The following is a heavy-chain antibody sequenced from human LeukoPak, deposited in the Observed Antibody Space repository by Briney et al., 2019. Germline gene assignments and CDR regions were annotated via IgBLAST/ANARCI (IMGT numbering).Heavy chain of an antibody. J-gene: IGHJ3*02. Sequence: SETLSLTCTVSGGSISSYYWSWIRQPPGKGLEWIGYTYYSGSTNYNPSLKSRVTISVDTSKNQFSLKLSSVTAADTAVYYCARHYGPSQWLVQDAFDIWGQGTMVTVSS. CDR3: ARHYGPSQWLVQDAFDI. V-gene: IGHV4-59*08. CDR2: TYYSGST. D-gene: IGHD6-19*01. CDR1: GGSISSYY.